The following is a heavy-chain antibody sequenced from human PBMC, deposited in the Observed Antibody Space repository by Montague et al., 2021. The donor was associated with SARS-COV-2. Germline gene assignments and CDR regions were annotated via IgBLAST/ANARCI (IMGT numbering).Heavy chain of an antibody. CDR1: GGSYRGAD. CDR3: ARVRYYGSGTSLGMDV. CDR2: FYLSGST. Sequence: SETLSLTCSGLGGSYRGADWNWTRLHPRQGQESYGEFYLSGSTNYNPSLKSRVTISVDTSKDQFSLKLSSVTAADTAVYYCARVRYYGSGTSLGMDVWGQGTTVTVSS. V-gene: IGHV4-34*01. J-gene: IGHJ6*02. D-gene: IGHD3-10*01.